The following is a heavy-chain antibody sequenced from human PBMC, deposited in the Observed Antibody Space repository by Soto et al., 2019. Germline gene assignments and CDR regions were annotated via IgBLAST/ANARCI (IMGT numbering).Heavy chain of an antibody. J-gene: IGHJ3*02. CDR1: GFTFSNYD. CDR3: AREERWTTEKAFDI. D-gene: IGHD4-17*01. V-gene: IGHV3-33*01. Sequence: QVQLVESGGGVVPPGRSLRLSCAASGFTFSNYDMHWVRQAPGKGLEWVGVIWYDGNDKFYADSVKGRFTVSRDNSKSTLYLQMNNLRAEDTAVYSCAREERWTTEKAFDIWGQGTMVTVSS. CDR2: IWYDGNDK.